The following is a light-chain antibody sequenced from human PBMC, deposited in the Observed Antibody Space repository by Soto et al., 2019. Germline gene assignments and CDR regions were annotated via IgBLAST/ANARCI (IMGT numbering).Light chain of an antibody. CDR1: QSVSSN. CDR3: QQYNNWPPFT. J-gene: IGKJ5*01. Sequence: EIVMTQSPATLSVSPGERATLSCMASQSVSSNLAWYQQKPGQAPRLLIYDASTRATGIPARFSGSGSGTEFTLTISSLQSEDFAVYYCQQYNNWPPFTFGQGARLEIK. V-gene: IGKV3-15*01. CDR2: DAS.